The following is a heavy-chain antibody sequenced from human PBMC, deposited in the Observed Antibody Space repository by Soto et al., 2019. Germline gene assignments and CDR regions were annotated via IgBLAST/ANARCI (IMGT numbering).Heavy chain of an antibody. CDR2: IKQDGSEK. J-gene: IGHJ4*02. V-gene: IGHV3-7*01. CDR1: GFTFSSYW. D-gene: IGHD6-19*01. Sequence: PGGSLRLSCAASGFTFSSYWMSWVRQAPGKGLEWVANIKQDGSEKYYVDSVKGRFTISRDNAKNSLYLQMNSLRAEDTAVYYCASPIAVAGYYFDYWGQGTLVTVSS. CDR3: ASPIAVAGYYFDY.